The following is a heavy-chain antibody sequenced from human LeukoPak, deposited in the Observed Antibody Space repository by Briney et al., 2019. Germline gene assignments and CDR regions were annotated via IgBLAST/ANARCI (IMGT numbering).Heavy chain of an antibody. CDR2: VSGSGDDT. J-gene: IGHJ4*02. Sequence: GGSLRLSCAASGFTFDDYAMHWVRQAPGKGLEWVLSVSGSGDDTYYADSVKGRFIISRDNSKTTMYLQMNSLRADDTAVYYCAKSYNNPTVAIRVRGVIPYFDSWGQGSLVTVSS. CDR1: GFTFDDYA. CDR3: AKSYNNPTVAIRVRGVIPYFDS. V-gene: IGHV3-23*01. D-gene: IGHD3-10*01.